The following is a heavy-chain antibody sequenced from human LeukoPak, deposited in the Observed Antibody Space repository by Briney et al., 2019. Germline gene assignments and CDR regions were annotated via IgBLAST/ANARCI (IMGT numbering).Heavy chain of an antibody. J-gene: IGHJ5*02. D-gene: IGHD3-3*01. CDR2: INSDGSST. Sequence: GGSLRLSCAASRFTFSSYWMHWVRQAPGKGLVWVSRINSDGSSTSYADSVKGRFTISRDNAKNTLYLQMNSLRAEDTAVYYCARRSQITIFGDNWFDPWGQGTLVTVSS. CDR1: RFTFSSYW. CDR3: ARRSQITIFGDNWFDP. V-gene: IGHV3-74*01.